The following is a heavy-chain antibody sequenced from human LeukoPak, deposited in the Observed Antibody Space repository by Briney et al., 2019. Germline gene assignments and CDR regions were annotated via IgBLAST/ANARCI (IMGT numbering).Heavy chain of an antibody. V-gene: IGHV3-7*01. J-gene: IGHJ4*02. Sequence: PGGSLRLSCAASGFTFSSYWMSWVRQAPGKGLEWVANIKQDGSGKYYVDSVKGRFTISRDNAKNSLYLQMNSLRAEDTAVYYCAREGERYYFDYWGQGTLVTVSS. CDR2: IKQDGSGK. CDR3: AREGERYYFDY. CDR1: GFTFSSYW.